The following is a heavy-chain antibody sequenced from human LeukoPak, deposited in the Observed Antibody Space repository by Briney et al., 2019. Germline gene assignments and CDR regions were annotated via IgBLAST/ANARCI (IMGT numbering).Heavy chain of an antibody. CDR2: IYYSGST. CDR1: GYSISSSNW. CDR3: ARTLTPYCSGGSCYGKNALDI. J-gene: IGHJ3*02. D-gene: IGHD2-15*01. V-gene: IGHV4-28*01. Sequence: SDTLSLTCAVSGYSISSSNWWGWIRQPPGKGLEWIGYIYYSGSTYYNPSLKSRVTMSVDTSKNQFSLKLSSVTAVDTAVYYCARTLTPYCSGGSCYGKNALDIWGQGTMVTVSS.